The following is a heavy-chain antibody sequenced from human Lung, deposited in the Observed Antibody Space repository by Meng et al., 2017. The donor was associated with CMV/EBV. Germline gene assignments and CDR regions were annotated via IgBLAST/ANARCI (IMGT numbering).Heavy chain of an antibody. CDR1: GDSITNHNW. J-gene: IGHJ1*01. Sequence: QGQLRGSGPGLGKPSESLSLTCAVSGDSITNHNWWAWVRQPPGKGLEWIGEIPHRGSSAYNPSLKSRVSMSIDKSKNQFSLKLTSVTAADTAVYHCLRRSGGSVRGQGTLVTVSS. CDR2: IPHRGSS. D-gene: IGHD3-10*01. CDR3: LRRSGGSV. V-gene: IGHV4-4*02.